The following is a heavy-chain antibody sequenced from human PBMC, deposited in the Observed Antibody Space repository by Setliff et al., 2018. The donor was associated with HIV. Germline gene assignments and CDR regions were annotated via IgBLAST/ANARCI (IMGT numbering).Heavy chain of an antibody. Sequence: ASVKVSCKASGYTFIGYGINWVRQATGQGLEWMGWMNPNSGNTGYAPKLQGRVTMTRNTSISTAYMELSSLRSDDTAVYYCASSWSRVPYYGMDVWGQGTTVTVSS. J-gene: IGHJ6*02. CDR1: GYTFIGYG. CDR3: ASSWSRVPYYGMDV. D-gene: IGHD6-13*01. CDR2: MNPNSGNT. V-gene: IGHV1-8*02.